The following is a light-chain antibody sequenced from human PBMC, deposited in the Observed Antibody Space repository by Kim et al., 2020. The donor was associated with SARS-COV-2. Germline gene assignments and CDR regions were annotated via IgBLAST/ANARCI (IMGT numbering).Light chain of an antibody. V-gene: IGLV2-14*01. Sequence: QSALTQPASVSGSPGQSLTISCTGTSSDVGYYTFVSWYQQHPGTAPKLLIYEVNNRPSGVSSRFSGSKSGDTASLTISGLQTEDEADYYCSSYTTSSTRMFGSGTKVTVL. J-gene: IGLJ1*01. CDR2: EVN. CDR1: SSDVGYYTF. CDR3: SSYTTSSTRM.